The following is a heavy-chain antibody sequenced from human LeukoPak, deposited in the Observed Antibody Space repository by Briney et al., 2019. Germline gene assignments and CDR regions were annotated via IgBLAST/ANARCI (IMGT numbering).Heavy chain of an antibody. CDR3: ARDKAGTTPYYYYCMDV. CDR2: ISSSSSYI. V-gene: IGHV3-21*01. J-gene: IGHJ6*03. CDR1: GFTFSSYS. D-gene: IGHD1-14*01. Sequence: GGSLRLSCAASGFTFSSYSMNWVRQAPGKGLEWVSFISSSSSYIYYADSVKGRFTISRDNAKNSLYLQMNSLRAKDTAVYYCARDKAGTTPYYYYCMDVWGKGTTVTVSS.